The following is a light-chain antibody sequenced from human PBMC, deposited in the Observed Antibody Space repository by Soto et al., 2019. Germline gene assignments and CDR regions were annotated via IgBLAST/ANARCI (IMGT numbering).Light chain of an antibody. J-gene: IGLJ1*01. CDR2: EVI. CDR3: SSYTSSSTTPYV. Sequence: QSVLTQPASVSGSPGQSITISCTGTSSDIGAYNYVSWYRQHPGKAPKLMIYEVINRPSGVSNRFSGSKSGNTASLTISGLQAEDEADYYCSSYTSSSTTPYVFGTGTKVTVL. CDR1: SSDIGAYNY. V-gene: IGLV2-14*01.